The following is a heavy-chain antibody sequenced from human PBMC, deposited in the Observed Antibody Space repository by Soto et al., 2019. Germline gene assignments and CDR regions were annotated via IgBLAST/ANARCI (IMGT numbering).Heavy chain of an antibody. CDR3: ASMLGRYYDILTGYATDNWFDP. Sequence: ASVKVSCKASGYTFTSYGISWVRQAPGQGLEWMGWISAYNGNTNYAQKHQGRVTMTTDTSTSTAYMELRSLRSDDTAVYYCASMLGRYYDILTGYATDNWFDPWGQGTLVTVSS. J-gene: IGHJ5*02. V-gene: IGHV1-18*01. CDR2: ISAYNGNT. CDR1: GYTFTSYG. D-gene: IGHD3-9*01.